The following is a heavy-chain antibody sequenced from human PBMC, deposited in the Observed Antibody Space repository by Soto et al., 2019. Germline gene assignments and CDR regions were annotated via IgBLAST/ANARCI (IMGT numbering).Heavy chain of an antibody. V-gene: IGHV4-30-4*01. D-gene: IGHD6-6*01. CDR1: GGSISSGDYY. J-gene: IGHJ5*02. CDR2: IYHSGST. CDR3: ARERPDGARLDP. Sequence: QVQLQESGPGLVKPSRTLSLTCTVSGGSISSGDYYWSWIHQPPGKGLEWIGYIYHSGSTYYNPSLKSRVTTSVDTSKNQFSLKLSSVTAADTAVYYCARERPDGARLDPWGQGTLVTVSS.